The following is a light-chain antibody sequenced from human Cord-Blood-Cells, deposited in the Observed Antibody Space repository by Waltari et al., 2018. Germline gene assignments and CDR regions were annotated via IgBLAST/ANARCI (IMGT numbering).Light chain of an antibody. V-gene: IGKV1-39*01. CDR2: AAS. CDR3: QQSYGTPPG. CDR1: QSISSY. J-gene: IGKJ4*01. Sequence: DIQMTQSPSSLSASVGDRVTITCRASQSISSYLNWYQQKPGKAPKLLIYAASSLQSGVPSRFSGSGSGTDFTLTISSLQPEDFATYYCQQSYGTPPGFGGGTKVEIK.